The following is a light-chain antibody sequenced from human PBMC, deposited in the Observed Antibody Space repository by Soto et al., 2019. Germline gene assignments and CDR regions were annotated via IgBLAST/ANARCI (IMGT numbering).Light chain of an antibody. J-gene: IGKJ1*01. V-gene: IGKV3-20*01. Sequence: EIVLTQSPGTLSLSPVERATLSCMASQSVSSGYLAWYQQRPGQAPRLLMYGAFNRARGIPDRFSGSGSGADFTLTINRLQPADFAVYYCHQYNTSPETFGQGTKVDIK. CDR2: GAF. CDR3: HQYNTSPET. CDR1: QSVSSGY.